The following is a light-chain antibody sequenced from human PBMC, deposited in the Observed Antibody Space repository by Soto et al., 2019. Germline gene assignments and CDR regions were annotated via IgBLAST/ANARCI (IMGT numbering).Light chain of an antibody. CDR1: SSYVGGYNY. J-gene: IGLJ1*01. CDR3: SSYTGSSTYV. V-gene: IGLV2-14*01. CDR2: DVS. Sequence: QSVLTQPASVSGPPGQSITISCTGTSSYVGGYNYVSWYQQHPGKAPKLMIYDVSNRPSGISNRFSGSKSGNTASLTISGLQAEDEADYYCSSYTGSSTYVFGTGTKVTVL.